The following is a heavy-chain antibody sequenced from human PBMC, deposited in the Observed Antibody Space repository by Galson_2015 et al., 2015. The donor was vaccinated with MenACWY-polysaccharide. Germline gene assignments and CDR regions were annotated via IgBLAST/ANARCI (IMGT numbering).Heavy chain of an antibody. D-gene: IGHD3-3*01. CDR1: GFTFSSYA. J-gene: IGHJ4*02. V-gene: IGHV3-23*01. CDR2: ISGSGGST. Sequence: SLRLSCAASGFTFSSYAMSWVRQAPGKGLEWVSAISGSGGSTYYADSVKGRFTISRDNSKNTLYLQMNSLRAEDTAVYYCAGPYDFWSGYSLDYWGQGTLVTVSS. CDR3: AGPYDFWSGYSLDY.